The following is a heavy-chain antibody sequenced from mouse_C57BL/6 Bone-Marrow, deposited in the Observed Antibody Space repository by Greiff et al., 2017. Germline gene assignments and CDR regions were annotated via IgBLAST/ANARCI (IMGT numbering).Heavy chain of an antibody. CDR1: GYTFTSYG. Sequence: QVQLKESGAELARPGASVKLSCKASGYTFTSYGISWVKQRTGQGLEWIGEIYPRSGNPYYNEKFKGKATLTADKSSSTAYMELRSLTSEDSAVYFCARLLRYFDYWGQGTTLTVSS. D-gene: IGHD1-1*01. V-gene: IGHV1-81*01. CDR3: ARLLRYFDY. CDR2: IYPRSGNP. J-gene: IGHJ2*01.